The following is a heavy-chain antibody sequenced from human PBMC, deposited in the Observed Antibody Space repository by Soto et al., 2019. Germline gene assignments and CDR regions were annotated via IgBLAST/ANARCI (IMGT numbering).Heavy chain of an antibody. D-gene: IGHD2-21*02. J-gene: IGHJ6*02. CDR2: IYWDDDK. CDR1: GFSLTTGGVG. Sequence: QITLKESGPTLVKPTQTLTLTCTFSGFSLTTGGVGVGWIRQPPGKALEWLALIYWDDDKRYSPSLKSRLTVTKAPSKNQVLLTMPNMDPVDTATYDCALSRCGGACLGSYSSHYYYGMDVWGPGTTVTVSS. V-gene: IGHV2-5*02. CDR3: ALSRCGGACLGSYSSHYYYGMDV.